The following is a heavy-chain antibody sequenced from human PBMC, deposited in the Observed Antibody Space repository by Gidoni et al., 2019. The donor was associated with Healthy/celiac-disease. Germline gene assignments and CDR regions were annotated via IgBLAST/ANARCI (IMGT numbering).Heavy chain of an antibody. V-gene: IGHV4-39*01. Sequence: QLQLQESGPGLVKPSETLSLTCTVSGGSISSSSYYWGWIRQPPGKGLEWIGRLYYSGSTYYSPSLKSRVTISVDTAKNQFSLKRSSVTAADTAVYYCARYAPAAGTWHFDYWGQGTLVTVSA. CDR3: ARYAPAAGTWHFDY. J-gene: IGHJ4*02. D-gene: IGHD6-13*01. CDR2: LYYSGST. CDR1: GGSISSSSYY.